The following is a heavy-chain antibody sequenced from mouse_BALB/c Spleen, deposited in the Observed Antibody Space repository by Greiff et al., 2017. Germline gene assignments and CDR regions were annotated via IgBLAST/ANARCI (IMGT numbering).Heavy chain of an antibody. J-gene: IGHJ3*01. V-gene: IGHV2-9*02. Sequence: VKVVESGPGLVAPSQSLSITCTVSGFSLTSYGVHWVRQPPGKGLEWLGVIWAGGSTNYNSALMSRLSISKDNSKSQVFLKMNSLQTDDTAMYYCARIMIPFAYWGQGTLVTVSA. CDR2: IWAGGST. CDR1: GFSLTSYG. D-gene: IGHD2-4*01. CDR3: ARIMIPFAY.